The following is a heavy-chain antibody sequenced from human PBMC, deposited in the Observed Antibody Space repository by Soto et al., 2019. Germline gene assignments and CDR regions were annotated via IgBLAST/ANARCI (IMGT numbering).Heavy chain of an antibody. J-gene: IGHJ4*02. CDR3: ARPINGGYVY. D-gene: IGHD5-12*01. CDR1: GYSFSTYW. V-gene: IGHV5-51*01. CDR2: IYPGDSDT. Sequence: GESLKISCKGSGYSFSTYWIGWVRQMPGKGLEWMGIIYPGDSDTRYTPSFEGQVTISADKSISTAYLQWSSLKASDTATYYCARPINGGYVYWGQGNLVTVSS.